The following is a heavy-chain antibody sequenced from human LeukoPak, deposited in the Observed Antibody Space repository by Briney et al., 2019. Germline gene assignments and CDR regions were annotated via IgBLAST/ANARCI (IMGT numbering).Heavy chain of an antibody. Sequence: PGGSLRLSCAASGFTFSSYAMSWVRQAPGKGLEWVSAISGSGGSTYYADSVKGRFTISRDNSKNTLYLQMNSLRAEDTAVYYCAKDNVVVPAASYWFDPWGQGTLVTVPS. CDR3: AKDNVVVPAASYWFDP. CDR1: GFTFSSYA. CDR2: ISGSGGST. J-gene: IGHJ5*02. V-gene: IGHV3-23*01. D-gene: IGHD2-2*01.